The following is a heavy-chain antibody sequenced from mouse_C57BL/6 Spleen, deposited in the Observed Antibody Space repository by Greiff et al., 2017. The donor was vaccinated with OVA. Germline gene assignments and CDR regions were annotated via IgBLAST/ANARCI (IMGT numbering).Heavy chain of an antibody. CDR1: GFTFSDYY. Sequence: DVQLVESEGGLVQPGSSMKLSCTASGFTFSDYYMAWVRQVPEKGLEWVANINYDGSSTYYLDSLKSRFIISRDNAKNILYLQMSSLKSEDTATYYCARVDGSSWFAYWGQGTLVTVSA. CDR3: ARVDGSSWFAY. D-gene: IGHD2-3*01. CDR2: INYDGSST. J-gene: IGHJ3*01. V-gene: IGHV5-16*01.